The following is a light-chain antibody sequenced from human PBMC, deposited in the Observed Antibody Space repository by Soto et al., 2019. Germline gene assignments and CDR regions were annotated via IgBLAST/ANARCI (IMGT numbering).Light chain of an antibody. CDR1: QDFSSY. CDR3: QQLNSFPLT. J-gene: IGKJ4*01. Sequence: DIQLTQSPSFLSASIGDIVTITCRASQDFSSYLAWYQQKPGKAPNLLIYVASTLQSGVPSRFSGSGSGTEFTLTISSVQPEDFATYYCQQLNSFPLTFGGGTKVASK. CDR2: VAS. V-gene: IGKV1-9*01.